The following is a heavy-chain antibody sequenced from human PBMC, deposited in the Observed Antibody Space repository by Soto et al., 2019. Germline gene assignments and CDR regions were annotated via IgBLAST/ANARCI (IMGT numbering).Heavy chain of an antibody. CDR3: ARDARAAGIYYFDY. J-gene: IGHJ4*02. CDR1: GFTFSSYG. CDR2: IWYDGSNK. D-gene: IGHD6-13*01. Sequence: GGSLRLSCAASGFTFSSYGMHWVRQAPGKGLEWVAVIWYDGSNKYYADSVKGRFTISRDNSKNTLYLQMNSLRAEDTAVYYCARDARAAGIYYFDYWGQGTLVTVSS. V-gene: IGHV3-33*01.